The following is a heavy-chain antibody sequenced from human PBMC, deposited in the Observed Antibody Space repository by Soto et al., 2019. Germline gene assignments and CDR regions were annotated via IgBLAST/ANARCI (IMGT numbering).Heavy chain of an antibody. CDR1: GFTFSSYW. CDR3: ARFSSGWSSAFDI. CDR2: IKQDGSEK. V-gene: IGHV3-7*01. Sequence: GGSLRLSCAASGFTFSSYWMSWVRQAPGKGLEWVANIKQDGSEKYYVDSVKGRFTISRDNPKNSLYLQMNSLRAEDTAVYYCARFSSGWSSAFDIWGQGTMVT. J-gene: IGHJ3*02. D-gene: IGHD6-19*01.